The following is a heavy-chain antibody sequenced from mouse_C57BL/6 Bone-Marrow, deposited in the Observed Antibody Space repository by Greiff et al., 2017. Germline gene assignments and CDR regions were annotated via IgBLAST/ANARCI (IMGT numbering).Heavy chain of an antibody. J-gene: IGHJ4*01. V-gene: IGHV1-39*01. CDR3: ASSRYYGNCGGMVVSAMDY. D-gene: IGHD2-1*01. Sequence: VQLQQSGPELVKPGASVKISCKASGYSFTDYNMNWVKQSNGKSLEWIGVINPNYGTTSYNQKFKGKATLTVDQSSSTAYMQLNSLTSEDSAVXFGASSRYYGNCGGMVVSAMDYWGQGTSVTVSS. CDR2: INPNYGTT. CDR1: GYSFTDYN.